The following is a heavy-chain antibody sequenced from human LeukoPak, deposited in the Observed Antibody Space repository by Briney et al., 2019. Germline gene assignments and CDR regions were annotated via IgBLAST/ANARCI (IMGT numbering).Heavy chain of an antibody. D-gene: IGHD6-19*01. V-gene: IGHV3-23*01. Sequence: GGSLRLSCAASGFTFSSYSMNWVRQAPGKGLEWVSGISVSGVSTNYADSVKGRFTISRDNSKNTLYLQMNSLRAEDTAVYYCAKSARVIAVEIDYWGQGTLVTVSS. CDR1: GFTFSSYS. CDR2: ISVSGVST. CDR3: AKSARVIAVEIDY. J-gene: IGHJ4*02.